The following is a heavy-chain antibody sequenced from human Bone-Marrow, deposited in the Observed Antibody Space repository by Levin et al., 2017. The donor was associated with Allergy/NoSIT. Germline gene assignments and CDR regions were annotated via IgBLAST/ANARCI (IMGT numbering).Heavy chain of an antibody. CDR1: EFTFSRYA. CDR2: ITSDGRGT. D-gene: IGHD1-26*01. V-gene: IGHV3-23*01. Sequence: PGESLKISCEASEFTFSRYAMNWVRQAPGKGLEWVSTITSDGRGTYYANSVKGRFTISRDTSKNTVYLEMKSLRAEDTAVYYCARTVGRFFSDIWGLGTLVTVSS. CDR3: ARTVGRFFSDI. J-gene: IGHJ4*02.